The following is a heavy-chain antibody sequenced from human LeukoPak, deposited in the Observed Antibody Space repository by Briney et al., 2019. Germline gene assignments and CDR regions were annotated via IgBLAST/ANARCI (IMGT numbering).Heavy chain of an antibody. Sequence: SQTLPLTCTVSGGSVSSGGYYWSWIRQHPGKGLEWLGYIYYSGSPYYNLSLKSRGTMSLDTSKNQFSLKLSSVTAADTAVYYCRVTGSRVYDSSGYYYDYFDYWGQGTLVTVSS. CDR2: IYYSGSP. CDR3: RVTGSRVYDSSGYYYDYFDY. J-gene: IGHJ4*02. CDR1: GGSVSSGGYY. V-gene: IGHV4-31*03. D-gene: IGHD3-22*01.